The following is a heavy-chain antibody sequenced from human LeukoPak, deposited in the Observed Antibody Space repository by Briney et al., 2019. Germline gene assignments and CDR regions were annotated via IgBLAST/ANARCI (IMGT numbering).Heavy chain of an antibody. J-gene: IGHJ4*02. CDR1: GGSISSYY. D-gene: IGHD6-13*01. V-gene: IGHV4-59*08. CDR2: IYYTGST. CDR3: ARLLMQQPYYFHY. Sequence: PSETLSLTCTVSGGSISSYYWSWIRQPPGKGLEWIGYIYYTGSTNYNPSLKSRVTISVDTSKNQFPLKLGSVTAADTAVYYCARLLMQQPYYFHYWGQGALVTVSS.